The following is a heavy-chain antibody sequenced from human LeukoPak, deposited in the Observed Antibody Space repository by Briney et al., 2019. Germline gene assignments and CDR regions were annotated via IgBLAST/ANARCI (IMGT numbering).Heavy chain of an antibody. CDR3: AREGDSSGYYSYFDY. D-gene: IGHD3-22*01. J-gene: IGHJ4*02. CDR2: MNPNSGNT. CDR1: GYTFTSYD. Sequence: GASVKVSCKASGYTFTSYDINWVRQATGQGREWMGWMNPNSGNTGYAQKFQGRVTMTRKISISKAYMELSSMRSEDTAVYYCAREGDSSGYYSYFDYWGQGTLVTVSS. V-gene: IGHV1-8*01.